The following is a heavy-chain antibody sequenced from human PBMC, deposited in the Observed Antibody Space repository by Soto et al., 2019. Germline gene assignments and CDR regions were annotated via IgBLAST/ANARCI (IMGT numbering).Heavy chain of an antibody. Sequence: EVQLVESGGNLVQPGGSLRLSCAASGFTFSDHHMDWVRQAPGTGLEWVGRTRNKANSYTTEYAASVKGRFTISRDDSKNSRYLKMNSLKTEDTAVYYCSRDLGSWGQGTLVTVSS. V-gene: IGHV3-72*01. CDR1: GFTFSDHH. CDR3: SRDLGS. CDR2: TRNKANSYTT. J-gene: IGHJ5*02.